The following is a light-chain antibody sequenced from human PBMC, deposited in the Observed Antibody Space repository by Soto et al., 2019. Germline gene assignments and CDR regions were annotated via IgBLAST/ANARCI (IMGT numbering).Light chain of an antibody. CDR3: QQYSGSPYT. CDR2: AAS. CDR1: QNVAGNH. V-gene: IGKV3-20*01. J-gene: IGKJ2*01. Sequence: EVALTQSPGTLSLSPGERATLSCRASQNVAGNHLAWYQQKPGQALRLHIFAASARPGGIPDRFSGSGSGTDFTLTISRLEPEDFAVYYCQQYSGSPYTFGQGTKLEIK.